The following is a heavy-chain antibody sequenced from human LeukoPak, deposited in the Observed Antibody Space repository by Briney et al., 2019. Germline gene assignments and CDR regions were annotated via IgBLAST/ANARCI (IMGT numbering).Heavy chain of an antibody. CDR2: IYYSGST. Sequence: PSETLSLTCTVSGGSISSYYWSWIRQPPGKGLDWIGYIYYSGSTNYNPSLKSRVTISVDTSKNQFSLKLSSVTAADTAVYYCARDGGQWGFGVVTNWFDPWGQGTLITVSS. V-gene: IGHV4-59*01. J-gene: IGHJ5*02. CDR1: GGSISSYY. CDR3: ARDGGQWGFGVVTNWFDP. D-gene: IGHD3-3*01.